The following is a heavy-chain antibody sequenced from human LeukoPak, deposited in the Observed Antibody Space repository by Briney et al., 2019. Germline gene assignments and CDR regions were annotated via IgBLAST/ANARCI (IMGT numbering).Heavy chain of an antibody. V-gene: IGHV1-2*02. Sequence: ASVKVSCKASGYTFTDYYMHWVRQAPGQGLEWMGWINPNSGGTNYAQKFQGRVTMTRDTSITTAYMELSRLSSDDTAVYYCARHPGKVTNDWYFDVWGRGTLVTVSS. D-gene: IGHD4-23*01. CDR3: ARHPGKVTNDWYFDV. CDR2: INPNSGGT. CDR1: GYTFTDYY. J-gene: IGHJ2*01.